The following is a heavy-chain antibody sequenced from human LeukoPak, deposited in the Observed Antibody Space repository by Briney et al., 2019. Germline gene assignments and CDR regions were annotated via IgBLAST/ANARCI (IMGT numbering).Heavy chain of an antibody. CDR2: IGTASAT. D-gene: IGHD1-1*01. Sequence: GGSLRLSCAASGFTFSSFDMHWVRQPTGQGLEWVSTIGTASATYYPGSVEGRFTLSRDNAKNSLYLQMNSLTAGDTAVYYCARGPPRGKYYDMDVWGKGTTVTVSS. V-gene: IGHV3-13*01. J-gene: IGHJ6*03. CDR3: ARGPPRGKYYDMDV. CDR1: GFTFSSFD.